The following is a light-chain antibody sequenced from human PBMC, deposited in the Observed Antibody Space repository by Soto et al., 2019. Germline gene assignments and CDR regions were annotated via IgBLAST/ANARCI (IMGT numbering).Light chain of an antibody. CDR3: QQYSSWPPWT. CDR1: QSLLNSNGYNY. CDR2: GAS. Sequence: DIVMTQSPLSLPVTPGEPASISCRSSQSLLNSNGYNYLDWYQQKSGQAPGLLIYGASARATGIPARFSGSGSGTEFTLTISSLESEDSAVYYCQQYSSWPPWTFGQGTKVDIK. J-gene: IGKJ1*01. V-gene: IGKV3-15*01.